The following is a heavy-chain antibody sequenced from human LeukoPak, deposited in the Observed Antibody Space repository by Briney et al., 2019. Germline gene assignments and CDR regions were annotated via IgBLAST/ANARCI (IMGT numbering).Heavy chain of an antibody. J-gene: IGHJ6*02. CDR1: GGSFSGYY. V-gene: IGHV4-34*01. Sequence: PSETLSLTCAVYGGSFSGYYWSWIRQPPGKGLEWIGEINHSGSTNYNPSLKSRVTISVDTSKNQFSLKLSSVTAADTAVYYCARGHYYHYGMDVWGQGTTVTVSS. CDR2: INHSGST. CDR3: ARGHYYHYGMDV.